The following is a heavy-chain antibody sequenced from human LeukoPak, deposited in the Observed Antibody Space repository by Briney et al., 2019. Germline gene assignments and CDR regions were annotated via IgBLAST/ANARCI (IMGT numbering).Heavy chain of an antibody. J-gene: IGHJ4*02. CDR1: GLTVRTSS. CDR2: IYSSGST. V-gene: IGHV3-66*01. D-gene: IGHD5-24*01. Sequence: GGSLRLFCATSGLTVRTSSMSWVRQAPGKGLEWVAVIYSSGSTYYEDSVNGRCTISRDTSKSSMYLQMDHLRAEDTAVYYCAREGYTSFDFWGQGTLVTVSS. CDR3: AREGYTSFDF.